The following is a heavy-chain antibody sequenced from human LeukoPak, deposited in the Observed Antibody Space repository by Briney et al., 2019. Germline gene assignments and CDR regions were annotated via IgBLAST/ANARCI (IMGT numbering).Heavy chain of an antibody. CDR1: GYTFTGYY. V-gene: IGHV1-2*02. J-gene: IGHJ4*02. D-gene: IGHD3-9*01. CDR3: ARGIRYFDWLLHHFDY. Sequence: ASVKVSCKASGYTFTGYYMHWVRQAPGQGLEWMGWINPNSGGTNYAQKFQGRVTMTRDTSISTAYMELSRLRSDDTAVYYCARGIRYFDWLLHHFDYWARETWSPSPQ. CDR2: INPNSGGT.